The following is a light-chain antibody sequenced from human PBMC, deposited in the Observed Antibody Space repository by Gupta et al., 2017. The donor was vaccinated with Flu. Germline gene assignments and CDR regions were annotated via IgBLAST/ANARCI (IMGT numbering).Light chain of an antibody. Sequence: EIVMTQSPATLSVSPGERVTLSCGASQSISNYLAWYQQKAGQAPRLLIYDASTSATGIPARFSGSGSGTEFTLTMIRMLSEDFAVYYCWLEEPCPNSFGGGTRLEI. CDR2: DAS. V-gene: IGKV3-15*01. CDR3: WLEEPCPNS. CDR1: QSISNY. J-gene: IGKJ4*01.